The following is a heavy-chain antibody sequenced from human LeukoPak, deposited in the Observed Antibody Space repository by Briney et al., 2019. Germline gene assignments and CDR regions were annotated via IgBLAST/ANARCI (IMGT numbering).Heavy chain of an antibody. J-gene: IGHJ6*02. CDR3: ARAGIRYFDWLSNFYYYGMDV. V-gene: IGHV1-8*01. Sequence: ASVKVSCKASGYTFTSYDINWVRQATGQGLEWMGWMNPNSGNTGYAQKFQGRVTMTRNTSISTAYMELSSLRSEDTAVYYCARAGIRYFDWLSNFYYYGMDVWGQGTTVTDSS. CDR1: GYTFTSYD. D-gene: IGHD3-9*01. CDR2: MNPNSGNT.